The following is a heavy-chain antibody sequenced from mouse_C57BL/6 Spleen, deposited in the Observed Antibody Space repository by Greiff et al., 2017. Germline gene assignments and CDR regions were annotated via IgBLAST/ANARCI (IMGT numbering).Heavy chain of an antibody. Sequence: EVQLVESGGDLVKPGGSLKLSCAASGFTFSSYGMSWVRQTPDKRLEWVATISSGGSYTYYPDSVKGRFTISRDNAKNTLYLQMSSLKSEDTAMYYCAIQDCYYGFAYWGQGTLVTVSA. D-gene: IGHD2-3*01. J-gene: IGHJ3*01. CDR1: GFTFSSYG. CDR3: AIQDCYYGFAY. CDR2: ISSGGSYT. V-gene: IGHV5-6*01.